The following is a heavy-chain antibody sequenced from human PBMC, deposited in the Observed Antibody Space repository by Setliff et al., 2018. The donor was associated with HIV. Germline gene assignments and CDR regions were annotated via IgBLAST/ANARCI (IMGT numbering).Heavy chain of an antibody. J-gene: IGHJ4*01. CDR3: AKDGISGGAYPPYYFDY. Sequence: GGSLRLSCAASGFTFSGYAMSWVRQAPGKGLEWVSVISGSGGSTFYADSVKGRFTISRDNSKNTLYLQMNRLRVEDTAVYYCAKDGISGGAYPPYYFDYWGHGTLVTVS. CDR2: ISGSGGST. D-gene: IGHD2-15*01. CDR1: GFTFSGYA. V-gene: IGHV3-23*01.